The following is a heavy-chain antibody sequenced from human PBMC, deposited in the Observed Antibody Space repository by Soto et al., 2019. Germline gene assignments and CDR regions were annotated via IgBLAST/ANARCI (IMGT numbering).Heavy chain of an antibody. CDR2: INSDGSST. D-gene: IGHD3-3*01. Sequence: EVQLLESGGGLVQPGGSLRLSCAASGFTFSSYAMSWVRQAPGKGLEWVSRINSDGSSTSYADSVKGRFTISRDNAKNTLYLQMNSLRAEDTAVYYCARDHTIFGVVIIHDAFDIWGQGTMVTVSS. CDR1: GFTFSSYA. CDR3: ARDHTIFGVVIIHDAFDI. V-gene: IGHV3-74*02. J-gene: IGHJ3*02.